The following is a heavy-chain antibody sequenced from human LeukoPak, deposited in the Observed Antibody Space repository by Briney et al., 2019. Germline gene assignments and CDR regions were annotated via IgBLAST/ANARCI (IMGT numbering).Heavy chain of an antibody. V-gene: IGHV3-11*01. CDR3: ARYSSPAYVLRYFDWTPHDAFDI. CDR2: ISRSGSTK. D-gene: IGHD3-9*01. Sequence: EGSLRLSCAAPGFTFSDYNMRWIRQAPGKGLEWVSSISRSGSTKYYADSVKGRFTISRDNAKNSLFLQMNSLRAEDTAVYYCARYSSPAYVLRYFDWTPHDAFDIWGQGTMVTVSS. J-gene: IGHJ3*02. CDR1: GFTFSDYN.